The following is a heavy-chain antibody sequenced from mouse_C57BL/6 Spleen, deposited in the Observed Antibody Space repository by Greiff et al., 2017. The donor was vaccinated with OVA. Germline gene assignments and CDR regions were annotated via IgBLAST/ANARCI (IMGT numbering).Heavy chain of an antibody. CDR3: TRDHYYGSSPYAMDY. V-gene: IGHV5-9-1*02. D-gene: IGHD1-1*01. CDR2: ISSGGDYI. CDR1: GFTFSSYA. J-gene: IGHJ4*01. Sequence: EVKLEESGEGLVKPGGSLKLSCAASGFTFSSYAMSWVRQTPEKRLEWVAYISSGGDYIYYADTVKGRFTISRDNAMNTLYLQMSSLKSEDTAMYYCTRDHYYGSSPYAMDYWGQGTSVTVSS.